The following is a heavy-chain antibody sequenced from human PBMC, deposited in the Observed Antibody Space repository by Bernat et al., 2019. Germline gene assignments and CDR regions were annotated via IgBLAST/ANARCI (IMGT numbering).Heavy chain of an antibody. J-gene: IGHJ6*02. V-gene: IGHV3-48*01. CDR2: ISSSSSTI. CDR1: GFTFSSYS. CDR3: ARDQDPYYYYGMDV. Sequence: EVQLVESGGGLVQPGGSLRLSCAASGFTFSSYSMNWVRQAPGKGLEWVSYISSSSSTIYYADSVKGRFTISRDNAKNSLYLQMNSLRAEDTAVYYCARDQDPYYYYGMDVWGQGTTVTVYS.